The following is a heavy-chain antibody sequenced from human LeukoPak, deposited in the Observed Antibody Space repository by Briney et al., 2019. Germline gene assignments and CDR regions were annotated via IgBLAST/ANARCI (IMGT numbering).Heavy chain of an antibody. J-gene: IGHJ6*02. CDR2: INYSGST. CDR1: GGSFSGYY. D-gene: IGHD2-2*01. CDR3: ARAPDIVVPAAGHQGPYYYYGMDV. Sequence: KPSETLSLTCAVYGGSFSGYYWSWIRQPPGKGLEWIREINYSGSTNYNPSLKSRVTISVDTSKNQFSLKLSSVTAADTAVYYCARAPDIVVPAAGHQGPYYYYGMDVWGQGTTVTVSS. V-gene: IGHV4-34*01.